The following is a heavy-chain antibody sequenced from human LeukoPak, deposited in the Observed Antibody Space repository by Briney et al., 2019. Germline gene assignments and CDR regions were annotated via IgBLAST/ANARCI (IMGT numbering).Heavy chain of an antibody. CDR3: AKGTNQYCSSTSCPAAIDY. J-gene: IGHJ4*02. Sequence: GGSLRLSCAASGFTFSSYAMHWVRQAPGKGLEWVSGISWNSGSIGYADSVKGRFTISRDNAKNSLYLQMNNLRAEDTALYYCAKGTNQYCSSTSCPAAIDYWGQGTLVTVSS. D-gene: IGHD2-2*01. CDR1: GFTFSSYA. V-gene: IGHV3-9*01. CDR2: ISWNSGSI.